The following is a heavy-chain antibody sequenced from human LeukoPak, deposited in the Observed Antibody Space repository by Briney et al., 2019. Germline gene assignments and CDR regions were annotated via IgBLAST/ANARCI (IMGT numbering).Heavy chain of an antibody. D-gene: IGHD3-22*01. Sequence: GASVKVSCKASGYTFTSYGISWVRQAPGQGLEWMGWISAYNGNTNYAQKLQGRVTMTIDTSTSTAYMELRSLRSDDTAVYYCARDLRYDSSGYYLTYFDYWGQGTLVTVSS. V-gene: IGHV1-18*01. CDR1: GYTFTSYG. CDR3: ARDLRYDSSGYYLTYFDY. CDR2: ISAYNGNT. J-gene: IGHJ4*02.